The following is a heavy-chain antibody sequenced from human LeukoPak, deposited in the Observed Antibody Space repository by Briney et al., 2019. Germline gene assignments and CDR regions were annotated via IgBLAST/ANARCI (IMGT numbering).Heavy chain of an antibody. J-gene: IGHJ4*02. CDR3: ATTSYYYDSPDY. D-gene: IGHD3-22*01. Sequence: PSETLSLTCAVSGGSISSGGYSWSWIRQPPGKGLEWIGYIYYSGSTYYNPSLKSRVTISVDTSKNQFSLKLSSVTAADTAVYYCATTSYYYDSPDYWGQGTLVTVSS. CDR1: GGSISSGGYS. V-gene: IGHV4-30-2*03. CDR2: IYYSGST.